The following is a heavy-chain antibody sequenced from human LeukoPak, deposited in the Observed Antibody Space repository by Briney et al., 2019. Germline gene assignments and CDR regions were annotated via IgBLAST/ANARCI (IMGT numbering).Heavy chain of an antibody. Sequence: PSETLSLTCAVYGGSFSGYYWSWIRQPPGKGLEWIGEINHSGSTNYNPSLKSRVTISVDTSKNQFSLKLSSVTAADTAVYYCARGGRDFWSGYYSRYGMDVWGQGTTVTVSS. CDR2: INHSGST. J-gene: IGHJ6*02. V-gene: IGHV4-34*01. D-gene: IGHD3-3*01. CDR1: GGSFSGYY. CDR3: ARGGRDFWSGYYSRYGMDV.